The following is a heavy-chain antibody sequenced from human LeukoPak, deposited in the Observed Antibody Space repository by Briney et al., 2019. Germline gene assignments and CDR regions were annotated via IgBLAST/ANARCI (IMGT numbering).Heavy chain of an antibody. CDR3: ARGRYDILTGYHAYYFDY. D-gene: IGHD3-9*01. CDR2: INHSGST. CDR1: GGSFSGYY. J-gene: IGHJ4*02. Sequence: PSETLSLTCAVYGGSFSGYYWSWIRQPPGKGLEWIGEINHSGSTNYNPSLKSRVTISVDTSKNQFSLKLCSVTAADTAVYYCARGRYDILTGYHAYYFDYWGQGTLVTVSS. V-gene: IGHV4-34*01.